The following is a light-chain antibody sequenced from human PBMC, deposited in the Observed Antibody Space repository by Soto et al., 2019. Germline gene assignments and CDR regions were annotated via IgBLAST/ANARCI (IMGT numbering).Light chain of an antibody. Sequence: IKMTQSPSTLSAFVGDRVTITCRASQSISTSLAWYQQTPGQDPKLLISDASDLDTGVPPRFSGSGSGTEFTLTISSLQSEDFAVYYCRQYNNWPPRTFGQGTKVDIK. CDR2: DAS. V-gene: IGKV1-5*01. J-gene: IGKJ1*01. CDR3: RQYNNWPPRT. CDR1: QSISTS.